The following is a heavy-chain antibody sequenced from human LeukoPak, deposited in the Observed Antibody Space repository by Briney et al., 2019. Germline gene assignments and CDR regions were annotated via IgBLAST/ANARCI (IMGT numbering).Heavy chain of an antibody. CDR1: GYTFTDYY. CDR3: ASAYSSSWTPNAFDY. V-gene: IGHV1-69*06. Sequence: SVKVSCKASGYTFTDYYMHWVRQAPGQGLEWMGGIIPIFGTANYAQKFQGRVTITADKSTSTAYMELSSLRSEDTAVYCCASAYSSSWTPNAFDYWGQGTLVTVSS. J-gene: IGHJ4*02. CDR2: IIPIFGTA. D-gene: IGHD6-13*01.